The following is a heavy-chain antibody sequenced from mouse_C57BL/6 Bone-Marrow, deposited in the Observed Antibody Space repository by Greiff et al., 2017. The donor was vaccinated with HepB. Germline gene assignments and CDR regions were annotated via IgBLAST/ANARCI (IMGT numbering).Heavy chain of an antibody. J-gene: IGHJ4*01. CDR2: IDPSDSYT. CDR1: GYTFTSYW. Sequence: VQLQQPGAELVKPGASVKLSCKASGYTFTSYWMQWVKQRPGQGLEWIGEIDPSDSYTNYNQKFKGKATLTVDTSSSTAYMQLSSLTSEDSAVYYCARSTTVVAPYAMDYWGQGTSVTVSS. CDR3: ARSTTVVAPYAMDY. V-gene: IGHV1-50*01. D-gene: IGHD1-1*01.